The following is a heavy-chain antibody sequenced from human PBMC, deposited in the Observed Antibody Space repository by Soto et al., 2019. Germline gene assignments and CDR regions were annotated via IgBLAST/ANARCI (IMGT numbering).Heavy chain of an antibody. CDR3: ARSCILCSDSSGYSDY. J-gene: IGHJ4*02. Sequence: SVKVSCKASGYTFTDYYMHWVRQAPGQGLEWMGWINPNNGGTNYSQKFQGWVTMTSDTSMTTAYMELSRLTSDDTAVYCGARSCILCSDSSGYSDYGGQGTLVTVS. CDR1: GYTFTDYY. V-gene: IGHV1-2*04. CDR2: INPNNGGT. D-gene: IGHD3-22*01.